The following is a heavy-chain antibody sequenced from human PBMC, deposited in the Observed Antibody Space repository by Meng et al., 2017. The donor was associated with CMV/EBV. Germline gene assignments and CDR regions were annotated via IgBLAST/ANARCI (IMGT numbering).Heavy chain of an antibody. D-gene: IGHD6-19*01. J-gene: IGHJ4*02. CDR2: IYTSGST. V-gene: IGHV4-4*07. CDR3: ARDSSGWYPHFDY. CDR1: GCSISSYY. Sequence: VQLEESGPGLVKPSAALFLSCTVSGCSISSYYWSLIRQPAGKGLEWIGRIYTSGSTNYNPSLKSRVTMSVDTSKNQFSLKLSSVTAADTAVYYCARDSSGWYPHFDYWGQGTLVTVSS.